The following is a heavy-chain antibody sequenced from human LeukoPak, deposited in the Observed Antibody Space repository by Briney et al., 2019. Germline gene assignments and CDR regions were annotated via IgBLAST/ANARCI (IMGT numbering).Heavy chain of an antibody. CDR1: GFTFDDYA. CDR2: ISNGGGTT. CDR3: AARPLMPPRFDY. Sequence: GGSLRLSCAASGFTFDDYAMHWVRQAPGKGLEWVSAISNGGGTTYYADSVRGRFSISRDNSKSTLYLQMSSLRAEDTAIYYCAARPLMPPRFDYWGQGALVTVSS. J-gene: IGHJ4*02. D-gene: IGHD2-2*01. V-gene: IGHV3-23*01.